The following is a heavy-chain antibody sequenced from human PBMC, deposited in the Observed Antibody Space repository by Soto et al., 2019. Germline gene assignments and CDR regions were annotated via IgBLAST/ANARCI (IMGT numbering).Heavy chain of an antibody. J-gene: IGHJ4*02. V-gene: IGHV4-34*01. CDR3: ARGLWFGELFQARYFDY. CDR1: GGSISSYY. D-gene: IGHD3-10*01. Sequence: SETLSLTCTVSGGSISSYYLSWIRQHPGKGLEWIGEINHSGSTNYNPSLKSRVTISVDTSKNQFSLKLSSVTAADTAVYYCARGLWFGELFQARYFDYWGQGTLVTVSS. CDR2: INHSGST.